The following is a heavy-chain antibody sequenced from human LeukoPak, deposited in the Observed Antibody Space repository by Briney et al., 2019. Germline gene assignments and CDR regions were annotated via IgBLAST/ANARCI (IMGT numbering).Heavy chain of an antibody. V-gene: IGHV6-1*01. D-gene: IGHD6-13*01. CDR1: GDSVSSNTPA. Sequence: SQTLSLTCTISGDSVSSNTPAWNWIRQSPSRGLEWLGRTYYRSKWYNDYAVSVRSRITINPDTAKNQFSLQLNSVTPEDTAVYYCARQQRGAFDYWGQGTLVTVSS. CDR2: TYYRSKWYN. CDR3: ARQQRGAFDY. J-gene: IGHJ4*02.